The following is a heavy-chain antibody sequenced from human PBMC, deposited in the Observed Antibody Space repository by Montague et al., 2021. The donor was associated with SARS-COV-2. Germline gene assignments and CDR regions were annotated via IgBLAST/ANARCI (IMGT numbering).Heavy chain of an antibody. D-gene: IGHD2-21*01. V-gene: IGHV4-4*07. CDR2: IYTTGST. CDR1: GEPISGFY. CDR3: AREVVLAPYRFDY. J-gene: IGHJ4*02. Sequence: SETLSLTCTVSGEPISGFYWNWIRQSAGGGLEWIGRIYTTGSTNYNPSLKSRVTMSVDTSKNQFSLKLTSVTAADTAVYYCAREVVLAPYRFDYWGQGALVAVSS.